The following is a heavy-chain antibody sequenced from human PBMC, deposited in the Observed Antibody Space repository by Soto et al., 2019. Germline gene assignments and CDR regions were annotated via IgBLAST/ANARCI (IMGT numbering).Heavy chain of an antibody. Sequence: VQLLESGGGLVQPGGSLRLSCAASGFSFSSYAMGWVRQAPGKGLEWVSIISATDVATYYADSVKGHFIIARDDSRRTLFLQMNSLRAEDTAVYHCVKDVYSGSSGQFDLWGQGTLVTVSS. D-gene: IGHD1-26*01. J-gene: IGHJ5*02. V-gene: IGHV3-23*01. CDR1: GFSFSSYA. CDR3: VKDVYSGSSGQFDL. CDR2: ISATDVAT.